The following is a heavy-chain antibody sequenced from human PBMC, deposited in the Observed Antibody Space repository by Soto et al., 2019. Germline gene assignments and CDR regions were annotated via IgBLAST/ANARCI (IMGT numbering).Heavy chain of an antibody. Sequence: GGSLRPSFISSEFTFRTYTMNWVRQAPGKGLEWVSGIRGFSPYTFYAESVKGRFTISRDNAKNSLDLQMDSLRAEDTAVYYCARDRGYDAHDYYYNAMDVWGQGTTVTVSS. CDR3: ARDRGYDAHDYYYNAMDV. V-gene: IGHV3-21*01. J-gene: IGHJ6*02. CDR2: IRGFSPYT. D-gene: IGHD3-10*01. CDR1: EFTFRTYT.